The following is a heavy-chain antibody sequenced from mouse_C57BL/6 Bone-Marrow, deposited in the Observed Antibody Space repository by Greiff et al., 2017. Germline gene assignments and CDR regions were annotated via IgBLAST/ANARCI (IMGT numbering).Heavy chain of an antibody. CDR2: ISSGGSYT. CDR1: GFTFSSYG. V-gene: IGHV5-6*01. J-gene: IGHJ2*01. D-gene: IGHD4-1*01. CDR3: ARGTNWAYFDY. Sequence: VQLKESGGDLVKPGGSLKLSCAASGFTFSSYGMSWVRQTPDKRLEWVATISSGGSYTYYPDSVKGRFTFSRDNAKDTLYLQMSSLKSEDTAMXFCARGTNWAYFDYGGQGTTLTVAS.